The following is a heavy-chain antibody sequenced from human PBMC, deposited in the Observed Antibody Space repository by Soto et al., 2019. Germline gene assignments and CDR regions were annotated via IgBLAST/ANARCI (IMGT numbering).Heavy chain of an antibody. J-gene: IGHJ6*02. D-gene: IGHD2-21*02. CDR1: GGTFNNYA. Sequence: QVQLVQSGAEVKKPGSSVKVSCKASGGTFNNYAISWVRQAPGQGLEWMGGIIPIFGAAHYAQKFQGRVTITADESTSTSYMELSSLRSEDTAVYYCARAYCGGDCTRSYYYYGMDVWGQRTTVSLPS. CDR3: ARAYCGGDCTRSYYYYGMDV. V-gene: IGHV1-69*01. CDR2: IIPIFGAA.